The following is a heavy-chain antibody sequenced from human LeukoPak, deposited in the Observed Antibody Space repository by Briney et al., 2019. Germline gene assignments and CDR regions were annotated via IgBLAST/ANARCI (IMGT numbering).Heavy chain of an antibody. CDR3: ARGAPDYYYDSSDYHFDY. V-gene: IGHV4-39*02. J-gene: IGHJ4*02. D-gene: IGHD3-22*01. CDR2: IYYSGST. CDR1: GGSISSTSNY. Sequence: SETLSLTCTVSGGSISSTSNYWGWIRQPPGKGLEWIGSIYYSGSTYYNPSLKSRVTISVDTSKNHFSLKLSSVTAADTAVYYCARGAPDYYYDSSDYHFDYWGQGTLVTVSS.